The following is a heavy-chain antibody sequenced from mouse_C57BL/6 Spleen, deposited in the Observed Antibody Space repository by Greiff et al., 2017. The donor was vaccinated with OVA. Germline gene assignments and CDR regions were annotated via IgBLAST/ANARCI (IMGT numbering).Heavy chain of an antibody. V-gene: IGHV1-9*01. D-gene: IGHD1-1*01. Sequence: QVQLQQSGAELMKPGASVKLSCTATGYTFTGYWIEWVKQRSGHGLEWIGEILNGSGSTNYNETVKGKTTITADTASNTAYMQLSSLTTEYSAIYYCARKVYYGSSPGFAYWGQGTLVTVSA. J-gene: IGHJ3*01. CDR3: ARKVYYGSSPGFAY. CDR1: GYTFTGYW. CDR2: ILNGSGST.